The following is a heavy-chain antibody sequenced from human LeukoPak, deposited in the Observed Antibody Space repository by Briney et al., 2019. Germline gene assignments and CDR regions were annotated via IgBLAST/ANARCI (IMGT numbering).Heavy chain of an antibody. J-gene: IGHJ4*02. CDR3: ARLRYVPDY. CDR2: INHSGST. Sequence: SETLSLTCAVYGGSFSGYYWSWIRQPPGKGLEWIGEINHSGSTNYNPSLKSRVTISVDTSKDQFSLKLSSVTAADTAVYYCARLRYVPDYWGQGTQVTVSS. CDR1: GGSFSGYY. V-gene: IGHV4-34*01. D-gene: IGHD5-12*01.